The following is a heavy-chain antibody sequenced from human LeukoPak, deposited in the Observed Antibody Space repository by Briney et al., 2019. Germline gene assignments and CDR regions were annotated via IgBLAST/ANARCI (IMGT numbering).Heavy chain of an antibody. V-gene: IGHV3-74*01. CDR3: ARNGPDYGSGSYVDH. CDR2: INSDGSST. D-gene: IGHD3-10*01. Sequence: PGGSLRLSCAAAGFTFSSYWMHWVRQAPGKGLVWVSHINSDGSSTRYADFVKGRFTISRDNAKNTLYLQMNSLRAEDTAVYYCARNGPDYGSGSYVDHWGQGTLVTDSS. CDR1: GFTFSSYW. J-gene: IGHJ4*02.